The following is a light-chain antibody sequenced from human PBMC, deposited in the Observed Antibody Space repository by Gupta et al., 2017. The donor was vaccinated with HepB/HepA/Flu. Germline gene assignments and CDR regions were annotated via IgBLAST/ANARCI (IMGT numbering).Light chain of an antibody. CDR1: SSDIGGYNY. J-gene: IGLJ1*01. Sequence: QSALTQPRSVSGSPGQSVTISCTGTSSDIGGYNYVSWYQQHPGKAPNLMIYDGNKRPSGVPDRFSGSKSGNTASLTISGLQADDEADYYCCSYAGSYKVFGTGTIVTVL. CDR3: CSYAGSYKV. V-gene: IGLV2-11*01. CDR2: DGN.